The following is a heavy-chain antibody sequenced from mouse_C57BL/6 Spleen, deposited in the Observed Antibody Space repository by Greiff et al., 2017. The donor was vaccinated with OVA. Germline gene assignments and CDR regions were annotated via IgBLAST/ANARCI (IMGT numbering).Heavy chain of an antibody. J-gene: IGHJ4*01. D-gene: IGHD1-1*01. CDR1: GYTFTDYY. Sequence: EVKLQQSGPELVKPGASVKISCKASGYTFTDYYMNWVKQSHGKSLEWIGDINPNNGGTSYNQKVKGKATLTVDKSSSTAYMELRSLTSEDSAVYYCAREGITTVVDYAMDYWGQGTSVTVSS. CDR2: INPNNGGT. V-gene: IGHV1-26*01. CDR3: AREGITTVVDYAMDY.